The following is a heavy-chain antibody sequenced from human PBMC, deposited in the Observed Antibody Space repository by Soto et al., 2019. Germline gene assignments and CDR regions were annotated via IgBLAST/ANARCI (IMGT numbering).Heavy chain of an antibody. CDR1: GGSFTDHY. D-gene: IGHD3-3*01. Sequence: SETLSLTCAVYGGSFTDHYGTWIRQSPGKGLEWIGEINHSGITYYNTSLKSRVTISVDTSKNQFSLKLRSVTAADTATYYCARGRLDWLLLGYGVDVWGQGTTVTVS. CDR3: ARGRLDWLLLGYGVDV. V-gene: IGHV4-34*01. CDR2: INHSGIT. J-gene: IGHJ6*02.